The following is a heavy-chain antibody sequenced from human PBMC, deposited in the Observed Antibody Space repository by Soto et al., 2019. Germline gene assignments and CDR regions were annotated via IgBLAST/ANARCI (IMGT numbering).Heavy chain of an antibody. D-gene: IGHD5-18*01. CDR3: XXXXYGYKYYFDY. V-gene: IGHV2-5*02. CDR2: IYWDDDK. CDR1: GFSLXXXXXX. Sequence: QITLKESGPTLVKPTQTLTLTCTFSGFSLXXXXXXXXXXXQPPGRALEWLALIYWDDDKRYSPSLQNRLTXXXXXXXXXXXXXXXXXXXXXXXXXXXXXXXYGYKYYFDYWGQGTLVTVSS. J-gene: IGHJ4*02.